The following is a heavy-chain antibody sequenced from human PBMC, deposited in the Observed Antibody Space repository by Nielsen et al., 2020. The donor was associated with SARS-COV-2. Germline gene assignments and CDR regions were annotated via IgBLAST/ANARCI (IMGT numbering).Heavy chain of an antibody. CDR2: ISGDGFST. V-gene: IGHV3-23*01. CDR3: VKVSGSYSHGDD. Sequence: GESLKISCAASGFTFSSYGMTWVRQAPGKGLEWVSGISGDGFSTYYADSLKGRFTISRDNSKNTLYLQMNSLRAEDTAVYYCVKVSGSYSHGDDWGQGTLVTVSS. D-gene: IGHD1-26*01. CDR1: GFTFSSYG. J-gene: IGHJ4*02.